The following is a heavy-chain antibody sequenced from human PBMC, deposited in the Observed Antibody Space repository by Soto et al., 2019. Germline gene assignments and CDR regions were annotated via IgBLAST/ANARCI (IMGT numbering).Heavy chain of an antibody. V-gene: IGHV1-69*06. J-gene: IGHJ4*02. D-gene: IGHD2-2*02. CDR3: AREGRGKKAGYNGLVSLGY. CDR2: IIPIFNTT. CDR1: GSRFSNYV. Sequence: QVQLVQSGAEVKTPGSSLKVSCTVSGSRFSNYVISWVRQAPGHGLEWWGRIIPIFNTTQYAQKFQGRVTITADKSTNTASLELSSLRSDDTAVYYCAREGRGKKAGYNGLVSLGYWCQGTLVTVSS.